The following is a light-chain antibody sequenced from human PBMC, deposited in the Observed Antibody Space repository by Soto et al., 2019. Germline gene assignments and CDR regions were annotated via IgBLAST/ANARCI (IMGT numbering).Light chain of an antibody. V-gene: IGKV3-20*01. J-gene: IGKJ3*01. CDR2: GAS. Sequence: EIVLTQSPGTLSLSPGERVTLSCRASQSVSSSYLAWYQQKPGQAPRLIIYGASSRATGIPDRFSGSGSGTDFTLTISRLEPEDFAVYYCQQYGSSLFTFGPGTKVDIK. CDR3: QQYGSSLFT. CDR1: QSVSSSY.